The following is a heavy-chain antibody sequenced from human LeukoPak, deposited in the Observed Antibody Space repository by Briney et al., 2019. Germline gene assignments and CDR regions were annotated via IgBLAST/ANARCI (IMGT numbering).Heavy chain of an antibody. CDR2: ISYSGST. Sequence: SETLSLTCTVSGGSLNSYYWRWNRQPPGKGLEWIGYISYSGSTNYNPSLKSRVTISLDTSKNQFFLKLSSVTAADTALYYCARGNANWGQGTLVTVSS. V-gene: IGHV4-59*01. CDR3: ARGNAN. J-gene: IGHJ4*02. CDR1: GGSLNSYY.